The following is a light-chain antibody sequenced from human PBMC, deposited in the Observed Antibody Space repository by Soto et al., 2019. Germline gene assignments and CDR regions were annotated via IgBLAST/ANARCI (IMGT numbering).Light chain of an antibody. J-gene: IGKJ1*01. CDR2: DAS. CDR1: QTISTY. CDR3: QQTYNTPLT. V-gene: IGKV1-39*01. Sequence: IQMTQSPSSLAASVGDRITITCRASQTISTYVNWYRQKSGAAPELLLYDASTLQSGVPSRFSGGPSGTDFTLTISSLQLEDFATYYCQQTYNTPLTFGQGTKVEIK.